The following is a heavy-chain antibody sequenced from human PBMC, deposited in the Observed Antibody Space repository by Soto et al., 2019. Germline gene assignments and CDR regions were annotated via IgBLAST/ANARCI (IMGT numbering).Heavy chain of an antibody. CDR3: AHKASSGRIY. Sequence: QITLKESGPTLGTPTQTLTLTCTVSVFSLSTSGMGVHWIRQPPGKALEWLALIYWDGDKRYRPSLKSRLTITEDTSKNQVVLTMTNMDPVDTATYYCAHKASSGRIYWGQGTLVTVSS. V-gene: IGHV2-5*02. J-gene: IGHJ4*02. CDR1: VFSLSTSGMG. CDR2: IYWDGDK. D-gene: IGHD1-26*01.